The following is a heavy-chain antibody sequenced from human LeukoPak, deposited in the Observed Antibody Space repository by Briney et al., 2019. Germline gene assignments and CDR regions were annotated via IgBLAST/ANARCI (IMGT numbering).Heavy chain of an antibody. J-gene: IGHJ4*02. D-gene: IGHD4-17*01. Sequence: TGGSLRLSCAASGFTFSRNAMSWVRQAPGKGLPGKGLEWVSYINTGSTTIYYADSVKGRFTISRDNAKSSLYLQMNSLRAEDTAVYYCARGFNYGDSFLDFWGQGTLVTVSS. CDR2: INTGSTTI. V-gene: IGHV3-48*04. CDR1: GFTFSRNA. CDR3: ARGFNYGDSFLDF.